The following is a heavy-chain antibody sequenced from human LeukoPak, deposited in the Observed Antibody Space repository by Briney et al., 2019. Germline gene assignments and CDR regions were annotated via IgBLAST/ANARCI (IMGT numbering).Heavy chain of an antibody. CDR1: GFTFNKFA. CDR2: IYSGGIT. J-gene: IGHJ3*02. D-gene: IGHD3-16*01. Sequence: GGSLRLSCEASGFTFNKFAMSWVRQAPGKGLECVSVIYSGGITYYADSVKGRFTISRDNSKNTLYLQMNSLRAEDTAVYYCARDRGGAGAFDIWGQGTMVTVSS. CDR3: ARDRGGAGAFDI. V-gene: IGHV3-66*01.